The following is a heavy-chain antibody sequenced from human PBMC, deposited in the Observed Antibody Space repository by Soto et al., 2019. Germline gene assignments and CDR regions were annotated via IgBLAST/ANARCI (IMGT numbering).Heavy chain of an antibody. CDR1: GASISSYY. J-gene: IGHJ4*02. V-gene: IGHV4-59*01. CDR3: AAPPRY. CDR2: MQDSGST. D-gene: IGHD6-6*01. Sequence: QVQLQESGPGLVKPSETLSLTCTVSGASISSYYWNWIRQPPGKGLEWIGYMQDSGSTSYNPPLTSRVTLSVDPSTNQLSPKLSSVTAADTAVYYCAAPPRYWGQGILVTVSS.